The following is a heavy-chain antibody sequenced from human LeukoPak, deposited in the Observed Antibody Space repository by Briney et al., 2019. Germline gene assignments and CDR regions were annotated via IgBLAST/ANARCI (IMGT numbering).Heavy chain of an antibody. J-gene: IGHJ3*02. CDR1: GGSISSSSYY. Sequence: SETLSLTCTVSGGSISSSSYYWGWIRQPPGKGLEWIGSIYYSGNTYYNPSLKSRVTISVDTSKNQFSLKLSSVTAADTAVYYCARQKYYYDSSGLDAFDIWGQGTRVTVSS. CDR3: ARQKYYYDSSGLDAFDI. CDR2: IYYSGNT. D-gene: IGHD3-22*01. V-gene: IGHV4-39*01.